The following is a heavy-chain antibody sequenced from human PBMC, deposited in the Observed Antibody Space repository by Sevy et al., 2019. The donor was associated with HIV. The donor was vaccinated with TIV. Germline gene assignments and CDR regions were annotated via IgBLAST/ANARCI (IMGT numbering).Heavy chain of an antibody. CDR3: ARLLGSTEFGYYFDY. CDR1: GYTFTSYG. D-gene: IGHD1-26*01. V-gene: IGHV1-18*01. Sequence: ASVKVSCKASGYTFTSYGLSWVRQAPAQGLEWMGGIRPYNGNTDYAQKLQGRVTVTTDTSTTTAYMELRSLRSDDTALYYCARLLGSTEFGYYFDYWGQGTLVTVSS. J-gene: IGHJ4*02. CDR2: IRPYNGNT.